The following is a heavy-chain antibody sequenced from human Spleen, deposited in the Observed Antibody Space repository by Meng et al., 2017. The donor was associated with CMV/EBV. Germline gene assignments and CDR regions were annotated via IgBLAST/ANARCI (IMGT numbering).Heavy chain of an antibody. J-gene: IGHJ4*02. D-gene: IGHD2-21*01. CDR1: RSTFSRYW. V-gene: IGHV3-7*03. Sequence: GGSLRLSCEASRSTFSRYWMSWVRQAPGKGLEWVANIKQDGGEKYYVDSVKGRFTISRDNSKDTLYLQMDSLRVEDTAVYYCARDAGIAWPFDYWGQGTPVTISS. CDR2: IKQDGGEK. CDR3: ARDAGIAWPFDY.